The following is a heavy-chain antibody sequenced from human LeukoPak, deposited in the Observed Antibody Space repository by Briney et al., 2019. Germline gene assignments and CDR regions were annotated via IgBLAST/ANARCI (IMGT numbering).Heavy chain of an antibody. D-gene: IGHD2-2*01. V-gene: IGHV1-8*01. Sequence: ASVQVSCKASGYTFSNFDINWVRQATGQGPEWMGWMNPESGNTGYAQKFQGRVTMTRDSSKSTAYMELISLRFEDTAIYYCTRAIRHQLLSDYWGQGTLVTVSS. CDR1: GYTFSNFD. J-gene: IGHJ4*02. CDR3: TRAIRHQLLSDY. CDR2: MNPESGNT.